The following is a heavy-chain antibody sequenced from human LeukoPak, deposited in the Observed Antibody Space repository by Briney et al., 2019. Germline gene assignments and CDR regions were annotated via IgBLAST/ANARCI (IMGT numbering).Heavy chain of an antibody. CDR1: GFTFDDYA. CDR3: AREAGSREYQRHPNDAFDI. CDR2: ISWNSGSI. Sequence: GGSLRLSCAASGFTFDDYAMHWVRQAPGKGLEWVSGISWNSGSIGYADSVKGRFTISRDNAKNSLYLQMNSLRAEDTAVYYCAREAGSREYQRHPNDAFDIWGQGTMVTVSS. D-gene: IGHD2-2*01. V-gene: IGHV3-9*01. J-gene: IGHJ3*02.